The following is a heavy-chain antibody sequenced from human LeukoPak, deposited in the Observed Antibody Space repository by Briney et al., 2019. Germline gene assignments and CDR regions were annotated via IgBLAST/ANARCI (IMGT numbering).Heavy chain of an antibody. V-gene: IGHV3-30*03. CDR1: GFIFSSYG. CDR3: ARAADCSGGSCYSGWYFDY. D-gene: IGHD2-15*01. Sequence: GGSLRLSCAASGFIFSSYGMYWVRQSPGKGLEWVAYVSDDGTRQYYADSVKGRLTISRDNSKNTLNLQMNSLRAEDTAVYYCARAADCSGGSCYSGWYFDYWGQGTLVTVSS. CDR2: VSDDGTRQ. J-gene: IGHJ4*02.